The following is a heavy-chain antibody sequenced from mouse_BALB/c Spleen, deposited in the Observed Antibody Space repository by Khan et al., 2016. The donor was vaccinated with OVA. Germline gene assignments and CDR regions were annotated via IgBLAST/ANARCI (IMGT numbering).Heavy chain of an antibody. CDR2: ISYSGST. Sequence: EVQLQESGPGLVKPSQSLSLTCTVTGYSITSDYAWNWIRQFPGNKLEWMGYISYSGSTTYNPSLKSRISITRDTSKDPLFLQLKSVTSEDTATYYCASELGRYYALDYWGQGTSVTVSS. J-gene: IGHJ4*01. CDR1: GYSITSDYA. D-gene: IGHD4-1*01. V-gene: IGHV3-2*02. CDR3: ASELGRYYALDY.